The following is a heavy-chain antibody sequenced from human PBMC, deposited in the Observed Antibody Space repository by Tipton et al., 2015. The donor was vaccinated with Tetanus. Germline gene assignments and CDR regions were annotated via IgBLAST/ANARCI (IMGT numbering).Heavy chain of an antibody. CDR1: GYMFNNYW. J-gene: IGHJ4*02. D-gene: IGHD2-8*01. CDR2: IYPGDSDT. Sequence: QLVQSGGEVKKPGESLKISCKGSGYMFNNYWIGWVRQKPGKGLEWMGIIYPGDSDTRYSPSFQGQVTISVDKSINTAYLQWSSLKASDTSMFYCARAHCTDGVCNFDFWGQGALVTVAS. V-gene: IGHV5-51*01. CDR3: ARAHCTDGVCNFDF.